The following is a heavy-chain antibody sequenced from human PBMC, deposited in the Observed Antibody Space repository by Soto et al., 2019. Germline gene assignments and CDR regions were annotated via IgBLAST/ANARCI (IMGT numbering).Heavy chain of an antibody. Sequence: QVQLQESGPGLVKPSQTLSLTCTVSGGSISSGGYYWSWIRQHPGKGLEWIGYIYYSGSTYYNPSLKSRVTISVDTSKNQFSLKLSSVTAADTAVYYCARVEYSSSDPSSSYYGMDVWGQGTTVTVSS. J-gene: IGHJ6*02. V-gene: IGHV4-31*03. D-gene: IGHD6-6*01. CDR2: IYYSGST. CDR1: GGSISSGGYY. CDR3: ARVEYSSSDPSSSYYGMDV.